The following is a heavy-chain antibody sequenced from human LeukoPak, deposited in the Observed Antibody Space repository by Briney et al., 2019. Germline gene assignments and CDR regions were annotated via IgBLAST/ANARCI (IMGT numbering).Heavy chain of an antibody. D-gene: IGHD4-17*01. J-gene: IGHJ4*02. Sequence: PGRSLRLSCAASGFTFSSYGMHWVRQAPGKGLECVAVIWYDGSNKYYADSVKGRFTISRDNSKNTLYLQMNSLRAEDTAVYYCASSYGDYGDYWGQGTLVTVSS. V-gene: IGHV3-33*01. CDR3: ASSYGDYGDY. CDR2: IWYDGSNK. CDR1: GFTFSSYG.